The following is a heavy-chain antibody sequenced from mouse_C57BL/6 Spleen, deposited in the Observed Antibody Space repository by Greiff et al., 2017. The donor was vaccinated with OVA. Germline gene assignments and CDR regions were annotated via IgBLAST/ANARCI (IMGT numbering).Heavy chain of an antibody. V-gene: IGHV3-6*01. CDR3: ARSLWDYFDY. CDR1: GYSITSGYY. D-gene: IGHD1-2*01. Sequence: VQLQQSGPGLVKPSQSLSLTCSVTGYSITSGYYWNWIRQFPGNKLEWMGYISYDGSNNYNPSLKNRISITRDTSKNQFFLKLNSVTTEDTATYYCARSLWDYFDYWGQGTTLTVSS. J-gene: IGHJ2*01. CDR2: ISYDGSN.